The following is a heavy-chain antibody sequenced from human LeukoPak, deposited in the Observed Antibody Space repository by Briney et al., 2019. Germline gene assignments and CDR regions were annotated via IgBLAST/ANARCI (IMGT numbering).Heavy chain of an antibody. V-gene: IGHV3-66*01. J-gene: IGHJ4*02. Sequence: GSLRLSCAASGFTVSSNYMSWVRQAPGKGLEWVSLIYSGGSTYYADSVKGRFTISRDKSKNTLYLQMNSLRAEDTAVYYCAGGDYYDSSGYQSCFEYWGQGTLVTVSS. CDR3: AGGDYYDSSGYQSCFEY. CDR1: GFTVSSNY. D-gene: IGHD3-22*01. CDR2: IYSGGST.